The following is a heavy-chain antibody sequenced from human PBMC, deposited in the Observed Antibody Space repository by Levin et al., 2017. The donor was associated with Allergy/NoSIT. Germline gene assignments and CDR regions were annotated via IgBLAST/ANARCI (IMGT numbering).Heavy chain of an antibody. CDR2: IYHSGST. CDR3: ALVAVAGNVGY. V-gene: IGHV4-59*01. J-gene: IGHJ4*02. Sequence: SETLSLTCTVSGGSISSYYWSWIRQPPGKGLEWIGYIYHSGSTNYNPSLKSRVTISVDTSKNQFSLKLSSVTAADTAVYYCALVAVAGNVGYWGQGTLVTVSS. CDR1: GGSISSYY. D-gene: IGHD6-19*01.